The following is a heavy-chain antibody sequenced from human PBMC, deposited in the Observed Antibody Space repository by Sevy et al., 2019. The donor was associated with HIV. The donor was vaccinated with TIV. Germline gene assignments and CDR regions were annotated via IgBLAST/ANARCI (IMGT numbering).Heavy chain of an antibody. Sequence: GGSLRLSCAASGFTFSSYWMHWVRQAPGKGLVWVSRINSDGSSTSYADSVKGRFTISRANAKNTRYLQMNSLRAEDTAVYYCARAGSLKDYYYYYMDVWGKGTTVTVSS. J-gene: IGHJ6*03. CDR2: INSDGSST. V-gene: IGHV3-74*01. CDR1: GFTFSSYW. D-gene: IGHD3-10*01. CDR3: ARAGSLKDYYYYYMDV.